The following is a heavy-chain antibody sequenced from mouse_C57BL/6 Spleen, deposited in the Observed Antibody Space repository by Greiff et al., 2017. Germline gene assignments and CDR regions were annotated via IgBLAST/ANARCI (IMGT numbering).Heavy chain of an antibody. Sequence: QVQLQQPGAELVKPGASVKISCKASGYAFSSYWMNWVKQRPGKGLEWIGQIYPGDGDTNYNGKFKGKATLTADKSSSTAYMQLSSLTSEDSAVYFCARSRDYYGSSYYFDYWGQGTTLTVSS. D-gene: IGHD1-1*01. CDR3: ARSRDYYGSSYYFDY. CDR2: IYPGDGDT. V-gene: IGHV1-80*01. CDR1: GYAFSSYW. J-gene: IGHJ2*01.